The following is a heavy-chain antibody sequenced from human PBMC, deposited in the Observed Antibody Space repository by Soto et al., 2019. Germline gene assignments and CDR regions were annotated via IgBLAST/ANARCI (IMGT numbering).Heavy chain of an antibody. V-gene: IGHV4-38-2*02. CDR1: GFPISSAYS. D-gene: IGHD7-27*01. J-gene: IGHJ5*01. Sequence: SETLSLTCLVSGFPISSAYSWGGIRQPPGEGLEGIGMISHSRTTYYSPSLTSRVSISVDTSKNQVSLKLTSVTAADTAVYFCARGRYCLTGRCFPNWFDSWGQGALVTVSS. CDR2: ISHSRTT. CDR3: ARGRYCLTGRCFPNWFDS.